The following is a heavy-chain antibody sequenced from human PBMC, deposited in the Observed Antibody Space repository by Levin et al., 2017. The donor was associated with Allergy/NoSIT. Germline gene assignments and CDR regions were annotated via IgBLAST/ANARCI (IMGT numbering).Heavy chain of an antibody. J-gene: IGHJ6*02. Sequence: SVKVSCKASGFTFTSSAVQWVRQARGQRLEWIGWIVVGSGNTNYAQKFQERVTITRDMSTSTAYMELSSLRSEDTAVYYCAAEQIRLYGMDGWGQGTTVTVSS. V-gene: IGHV1-58*01. CDR3: AAEQIRLYGMDG. D-gene: IGHD6-25*01. CDR2: IVVGSGNT. CDR1: GFTFTSSA.